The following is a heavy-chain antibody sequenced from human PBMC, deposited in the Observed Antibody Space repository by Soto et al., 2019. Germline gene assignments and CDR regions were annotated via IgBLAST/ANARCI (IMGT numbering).Heavy chain of an antibody. CDR2: INHSGST. Sequence: PSETLSLTCAVYGGSFSGYYWSWIRQPPGKGLEWIGEINHSGSTNYNPSLKSRVTISVDTSKNQFSLKLSSVTAADTAVYYCARGRLTTAKNYYYYYGMDVWGQGTTVTVSS. J-gene: IGHJ6*02. D-gene: IGHD2-21*02. CDR3: ARGRLTTAKNYYYYYGMDV. V-gene: IGHV4-34*01. CDR1: GGSFSGYY.